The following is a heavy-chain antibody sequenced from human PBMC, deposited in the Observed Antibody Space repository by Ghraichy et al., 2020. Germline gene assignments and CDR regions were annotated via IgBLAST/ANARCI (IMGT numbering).Heavy chain of an antibody. J-gene: IGHJ4*02. CDR1: GYTFTGYY. CDR2: SNPNGFGT. D-gene: IGHD3-10*01. V-gene: IGHV1-2*02. Sequence: ASVKVSCKAFGYTFTGYYIHWVRQTPGQGFEWMGWSNPNGFGTHYAQKFQGRVTMTRDTSINTAYMELDRLRPDDTAIYHCATGRFNSVDLWCQGTLVTVSS. CDR3: ATGRFNSVDL.